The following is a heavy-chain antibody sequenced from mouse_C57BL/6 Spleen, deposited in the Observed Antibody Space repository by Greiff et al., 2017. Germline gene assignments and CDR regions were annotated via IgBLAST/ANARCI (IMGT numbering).Heavy chain of an antibody. CDR1: GYTFTSYW. J-gene: IGHJ2*01. D-gene: IGHD1-1*01. CDR2: IDPSDSYT. CDR3: ARTKRTTGGDCYFDD. Sequence: QVQLQQPEAELVMPGASVKLSCKASGYTFTSYWMHWVKQRPGQGLEWIGEIDPSDSYTNYNQKFKGKATLTVDKSSSTAYMQLSSLTSEDSAVYYGARTKRTTGGDCYFDDWGKGTTLTVSS. V-gene: IGHV1-69*01.